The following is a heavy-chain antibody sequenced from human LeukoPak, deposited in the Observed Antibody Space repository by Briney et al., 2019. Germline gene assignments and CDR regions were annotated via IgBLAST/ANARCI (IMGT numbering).Heavy chain of an antibody. CDR2: IYYSGST. D-gene: IGHD6-6*01. Sequence: PSETLSLTCTVSGGSISSYYWSWIRQPPGKGLEWIGYIYYSGSTNYNPSLKSRATISVDTSKNQFSLKLGSVTAADTAVYYCARWIAARQGDWFDPWGQGTLVTVSS. CDR1: GGSISSYY. J-gene: IGHJ5*02. V-gene: IGHV4-59*01. CDR3: ARWIAARQGDWFDP.